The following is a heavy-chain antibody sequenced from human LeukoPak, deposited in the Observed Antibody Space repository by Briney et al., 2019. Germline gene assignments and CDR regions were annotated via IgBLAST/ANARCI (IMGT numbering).Heavy chain of an antibody. J-gene: IGHJ6*03. CDR1: AFTFSSHA. Sequence: GGSLRLSCAASAFTFSSHAMNWVRQAPGKGLAWVSAISGRGTNTYYADSVKGRFTISRDNSKDTLYLQMNSLRVEDTAIYYCVKDMGYYYDSGDYSPYYSYYMDVWGKGTTVTVSS. CDR2: ISGRGTNT. D-gene: IGHD3-22*01. CDR3: VKDMGYYYDSGDYSPYYSYYMDV. V-gene: IGHV3-23*01.